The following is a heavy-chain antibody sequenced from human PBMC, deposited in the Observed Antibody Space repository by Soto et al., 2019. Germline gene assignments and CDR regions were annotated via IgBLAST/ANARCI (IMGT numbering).Heavy chain of an antibody. D-gene: IGHD3-9*01. Sequence: GGSLRLSCAASGFTFSSYWMSWVRQAPGKGLEWVANIKQDGSEKYYVDSVKGRFTISRDNAKNSLYLQMNSLRAEDTAVYYCAREGSDILTGPSPLDYWGQGTLVTVSS. CDR1: GFTFSSYW. J-gene: IGHJ4*02. V-gene: IGHV3-7*05. CDR2: IKQDGSEK. CDR3: AREGSDILTGPSPLDY.